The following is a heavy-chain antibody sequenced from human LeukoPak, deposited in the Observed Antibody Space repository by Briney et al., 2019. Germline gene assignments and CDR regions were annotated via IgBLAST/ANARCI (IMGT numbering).Heavy chain of an antibody. Sequence: GGSLRLSCGASGFTFTSYAMSWIRQAPGKGLDWVSAISGGGENTYYGDSVKGRFTISRDNSKNTLYLQVNSLRAEDTATYYCAKPRAMTTGVGRYFDLWGRGTLVTVSS. CDR3: AKPRAMTTGVGRYFDL. J-gene: IGHJ2*01. CDR2: ISGGGENT. CDR1: GFTFTSYA. D-gene: IGHD1-1*01. V-gene: IGHV3-23*01.